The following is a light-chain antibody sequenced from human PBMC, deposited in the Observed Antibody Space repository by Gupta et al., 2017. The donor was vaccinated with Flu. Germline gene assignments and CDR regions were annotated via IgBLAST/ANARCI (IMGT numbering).Light chain of an antibody. CDR1: QSINTY. V-gene: IGKV1-39*01. CDR3: QQSYSTLYT. J-gene: IGKJ2*01. CDR2: GVS. Sequence: DSQMTQSPSSLSASVGDRVSITYLASQSINTYLSWYQQKPGKAPKVLIYGVSNLQSGVPSRFSGGGSGTDFTLTISSLQPEDFATYSCQQSYSTLYTFVQGTKLEIK.